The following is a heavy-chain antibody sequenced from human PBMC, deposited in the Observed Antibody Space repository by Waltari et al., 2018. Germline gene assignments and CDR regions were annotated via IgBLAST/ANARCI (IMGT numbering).Heavy chain of an antibody. Sequence: EVQLVESGGGLVQPGGSLRLSCPASGFTFNYYWMHWVRQAQGQGLVWVGRVRWGGSSASDAASVKGRFTVARAGARNTLFLQMNSMGGEDTAVYCCVREHGAVAGSYFYYGMDVCGQGTTVIVSS. CDR3: VREHGAVAGSYFYYGMDV. J-gene: IGHJ6*02. CDR2: VRWGGSSA. V-gene: IGHV3-74*03. CDR1: GFTFNYYW. D-gene: IGHD6-19*01.